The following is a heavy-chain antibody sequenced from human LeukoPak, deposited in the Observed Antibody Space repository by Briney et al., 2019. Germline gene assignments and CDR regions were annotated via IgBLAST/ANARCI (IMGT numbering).Heavy chain of an antibody. Sequence: PGGSLRLSCAASGLTFSDYYMSWIRQAPGKGLEGVSYISSSGTTIYYADSVKGRFTISRDNAKNSLYLQMNSLRAEDTAVYFCARWDSSGCLDYWGQGTLVTVSS. J-gene: IGHJ4*02. CDR3: ARWDSSGCLDY. CDR2: ISSSGTTI. V-gene: IGHV3-11*01. D-gene: IGHD3-22*01. CDR1: GLTFSDYY.